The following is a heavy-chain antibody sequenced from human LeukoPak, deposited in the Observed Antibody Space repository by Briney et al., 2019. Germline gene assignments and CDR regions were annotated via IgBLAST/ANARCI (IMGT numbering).Heavy chain of an antibody. Sequence: GGPLRLTCAASGFTCSSYWMSWVRQAPGKALEGVANIKQDGREKYYVDSVEGRFTISRDNAKNSMYLQINSLRAEDTAVYYCASAGYDFWSGYGMDVWGQGTTVTVSS. D-gene: IGHD3-3*01. CDR3: ASAGYDFWSGYGMDV. V-gene: IGHV3-7*01. CDR1: GFTCSSYW. CDR2: IKQDGREK. J-gene: IGHJ6*02.